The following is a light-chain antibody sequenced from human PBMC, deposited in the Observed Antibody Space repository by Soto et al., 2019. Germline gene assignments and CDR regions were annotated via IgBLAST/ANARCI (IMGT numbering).Light chain of an antibody. CDR3: SSYTSSSTVV. J-gene: IGLJ2*01. V-gene: IGLV2-14*03. CDR2: NVN. CDR1: SSDVGGYNY. Sequence: QAVVTQPASVSGSPGQSITISCTGTSSDVGGYNYVSWYQHHPGKAPKLMIYNVNNRPSGVSNRFSGSKSGNTASLTISGLQAEDEADYYCSSYTSSSTVVFGGGTKVTVL.